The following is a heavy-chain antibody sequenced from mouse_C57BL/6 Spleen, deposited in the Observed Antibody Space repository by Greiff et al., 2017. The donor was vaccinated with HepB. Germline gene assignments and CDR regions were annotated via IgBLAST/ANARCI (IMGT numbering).Heavy chain of an antibody. D-gene: IGHD2-4*01. Sequence: QVQLQQSGAELVRPGTSVKLSCKASGYTFTSYWMHWVKQRPGQGLEWIGVIDPSDSYTNYNQKFKGKATLTVDTSSSTAYMQLSSLTSEDSAVYYCARSDDYGDYFDYWGQGTTLTVSS. V-gene: IGHV1-59*01. J-gene: IGHJ2*01. CDR2: IDPSDSYT. CDR3: ARSDDYGDYFDY. CDR1: GYTFTSYW.